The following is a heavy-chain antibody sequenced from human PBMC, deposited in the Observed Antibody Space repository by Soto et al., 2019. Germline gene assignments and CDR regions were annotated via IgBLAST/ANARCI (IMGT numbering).Heavy chain of an antibody. Sequence: GGSLRLSCVASGFTFSSYWMHWVRQAPGKGLVWVSRLNIDGSNTDYAGSVKGRFTISRDNAKNTLYLQMNSLRVEDTAVYYCARRCASGTSCLDAYGLDVWGRGTTVTVSS. CDR1: GFTFSSYW. CDR3: ARRCASGTSCLDAYGLDV. CDR2: LNIDGSNT. J-gene: IGHJ6*02. V-gene: IGHV3-74*01. D-gene: IGHD2-2*01.